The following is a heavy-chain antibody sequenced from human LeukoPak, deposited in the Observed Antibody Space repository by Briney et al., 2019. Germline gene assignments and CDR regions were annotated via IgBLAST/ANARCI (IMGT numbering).Heavy chain of an antibody. CDR2: IYYSGST. CDR1: GGSISSGGYY. D-gene: IGHD5-18*01. CDR3: ARHNEGGVDTAMAAFDY. V-gene: IGHV4-31*03. Sequence: PSGTLSLTCTVSGGSISSGGYYWSWIRQHPGKGLEWIGYIYYSGSTYYNPSLKSRVTISVDTSKNQFSLKLSSVTAADTAVYYCARHNEGGVDTAMAAFDYWGQGTLVTVSS. J-gene: IGHJ4*02.